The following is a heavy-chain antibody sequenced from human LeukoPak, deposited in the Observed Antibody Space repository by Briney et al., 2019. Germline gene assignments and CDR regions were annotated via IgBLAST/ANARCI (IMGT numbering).Heavy chain of an antibody. CDR2: IYTSGST. D-gene: IGHD6-19*01. J-gene: IGHJ6*03. V-gene: IGHV4-4*07. CDR1: GGSISSYY. CDR3: ARGGAVAGTRGSYYYYYYYMDV. Sequence: SETLSLTCAVSGGSISSYYWSWIRQPAGKGLEWIGRIYTSGSTNYNLSLKSRVTISVDKSKNQFSLKLSSVTAADTAVYYCARGGAVAGTRGSYYYYYYYMDVWGKGTTVTVSS.